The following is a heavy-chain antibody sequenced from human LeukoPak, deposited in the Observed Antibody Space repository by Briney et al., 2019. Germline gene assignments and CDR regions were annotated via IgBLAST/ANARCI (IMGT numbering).Heavy chain of an antibody. V-gene: IGHV4-39*01. J-gene: IGHJ1*01. CDR3: ARRRYYDGSGYLE. D-gene: IGHD3-22*01. CDR1: GDSVSRSDSY. CDR2: IYYSGRT. Sequence: SETLSLTCSVSGDSVSRSDSYWDWIRPPPWKGLEWIGTIYYSGRTYYSPSLKSRVTMSVDPSNNQFSLNLRSVTAADTALYYCARRRYYDGSGYLEWGQGTLLSVSS.